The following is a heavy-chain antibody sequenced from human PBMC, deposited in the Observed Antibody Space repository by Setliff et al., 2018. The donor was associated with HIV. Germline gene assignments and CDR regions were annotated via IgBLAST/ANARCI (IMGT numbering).Heavy chain of an antibody. Sequence: GGSLRLSCAASGFTFSSYGMHWVRQAPGKGLEWVAVIWYDGRNKYYADSVKGRFTISRDNSKNTLYLQMNSLRAEDTAVYYCARDLSPPNSGIYYALDIWGQGTMVT. CDR2: IWYDGRNK. CDR3: ARDLSPPNSGIYYALDI. J-gene: IGHJ3*02. CDR1: GFTFSSYG. D-gene: IGHD3-10*01. V-gene: IGHV3-33*01.